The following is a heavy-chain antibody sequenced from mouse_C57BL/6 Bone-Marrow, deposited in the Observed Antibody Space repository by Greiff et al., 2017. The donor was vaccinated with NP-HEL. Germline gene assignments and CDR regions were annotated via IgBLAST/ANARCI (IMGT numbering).Heavy chain of an antibody. Sequence: VQLKQSVAELVRPGASVKLSCTASGFNIKNTYMHWVKQRPEQGLEWIGRIDPANGNTKYAPKFQGKATITADTSSNTAYLQLSSLTSEDTAIYYCARFYYGYDEDWYFDVWGTGTTVTVSS. CDR3: ARFYYGYDEDWYFDV. J-gene: IGHJ1*03. V-gene: IGHV14-3*01. CDR1: GFNIKNTY. D-gene: IGHD2-2*01. CDR2: IDPANGNT.